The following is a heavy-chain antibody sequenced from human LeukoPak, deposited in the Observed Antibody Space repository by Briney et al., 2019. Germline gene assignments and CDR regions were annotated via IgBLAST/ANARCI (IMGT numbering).Heavy chain of an antibody. CDR2: IYNSGSN. J-gene: IGHJ4*02. Sequence: SETLSLTCTVSGGSISSDYWRWIRQPPGKGLEWIGYIYNSGSNNYNPSLKSRVTISIDTSKNQFSLKLTSVTAADTAVYYCATRGYWGQGTLVTVSS. D-gene: IGHD3-10*01. V-gene: IGHV4-59*08. CDR3: ATRGY. CDR1: GGSISSDY.